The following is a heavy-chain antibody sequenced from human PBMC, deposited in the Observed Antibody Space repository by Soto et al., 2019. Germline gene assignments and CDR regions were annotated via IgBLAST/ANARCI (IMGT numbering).Heavy chain of an antibody. CDR1: GFTFSSYA. CDR3: AKGQREEWDDFWSGYFVGYYYYYMDD. D-gene: IGHD3-3*01. V-gene: IGHV3-23*01. J-gene: IGHJ6*03. Sequence: GGSLRLSCAASGFTFSSYAMSWVRQAPGKGLEWVSAISGSGGSTYYADSVKGRFTISRDNAKNTLYLQMNSLRAEDTAVYYCAKGQREEWDDFWSGYFVGYYYYYMDDWGKGTTVTVSS. CDR2: ISGSGGST.